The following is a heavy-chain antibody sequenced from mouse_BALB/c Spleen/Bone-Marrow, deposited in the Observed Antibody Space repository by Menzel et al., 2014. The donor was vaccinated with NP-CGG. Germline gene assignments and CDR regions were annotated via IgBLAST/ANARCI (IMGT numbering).Heavy chain of an antibody. CDR1: GYTFTDYA. CDR2: ISTYYGDA. J-gene: IGHJ4*01. D-gene: IGHD2-14*01. V-gene: IGHV1S137*01. Sequence: QVQLKQSGAELVRPGVSVKISCKGSGYTFTDYAMHWVKQSHAESLEWIGVISTYYGDASYNQKFKGKATMTVDKSSSTAYMELARLTSEDSAIYYCAREVRDDYAMDYWGQGTSVTVSS. CDR3: AREVRDDYAMDY.